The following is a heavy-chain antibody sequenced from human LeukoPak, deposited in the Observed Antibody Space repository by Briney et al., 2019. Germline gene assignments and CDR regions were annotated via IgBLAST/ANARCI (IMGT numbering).Heavy chain of an antibody. CDR3: ARDPDSSGYCFDY. D-gene: IGHD3-22*01. V-gene: IGHV4-59*01. CDR1: GGSISSYY. Sequence: SETLSLTCTVSGGSISSYYWSWIRQPPGKGLEWIGYIYYSGSTNYNPSLKSRVTISVDTSKNHLSLKLSSVTAADTAVYYCARDPDSSGYCFDYWGQGTLVTVSS. CDR2: IYYSGST. J-gene: IGHJ4*02.